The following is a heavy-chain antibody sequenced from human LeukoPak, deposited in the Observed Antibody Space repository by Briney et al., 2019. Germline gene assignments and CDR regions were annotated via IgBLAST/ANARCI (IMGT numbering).Heavy chain of an antibody. V-gene: IGHV3-7*01. J-gene: IGHJ4*02. D-gene: IGHD3-22*01. CDR2: IKQDGSEK. Sequence: GGSLRLSCAASGFTFSSYWMSWVRQAPGKGLEWVANIKQDGSEKYYVDSVKGRFTISRDNAKNSLYLQMNSLRAEDTGVYYCARDFPDYYDSSGYRYYFDYWGQGTLVTVSS. CDR3: ARDFPDYYDSSGYRYYFDY. CDR1: GFTFSSYW.